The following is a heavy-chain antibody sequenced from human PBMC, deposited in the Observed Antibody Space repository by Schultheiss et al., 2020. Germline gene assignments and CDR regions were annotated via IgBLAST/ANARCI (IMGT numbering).Heavy chain of an antibody. Sequence: SVKVSCKASGYTFTGYYMHWVRQAPGQGLEWMGGIIPIFGTANYAQKFQGRVTITADESTSTAYMELSSLRSEDTAVYYCARAASSSCCNWFDPWGQGTRVTVAS. CDR1: GYTFTGYY. V-gene: IGHV1-69*13. J-gene: IGHJ5*02. CDR3: ARAASSSCCNWFDP. D-gene: IGHD6-13*01. CDR2: IIPIFGTA.